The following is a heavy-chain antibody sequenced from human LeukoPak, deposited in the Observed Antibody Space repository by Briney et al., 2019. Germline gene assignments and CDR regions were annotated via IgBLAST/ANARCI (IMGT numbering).Heavy chain of an antibody. CDR2: ISYDGSNR. CDR1: GFTFSNYG. CDR3: AKDQGSVVVVVAASDY. J-gene: IGHJ4*02. V-gene: IGHV3-30*18. D-gene: IGHD2-15*01. Sequence: EGSLRLSCAASGFTFSNYGMHWVRQAPCEGLEWVAVISYDGSNRYYAEPVKGRFTISRDNSKNTLYLQMNSLRTEDTAVYYCAKDQGSVVVVVAASDYWGQGTLVTVSS.